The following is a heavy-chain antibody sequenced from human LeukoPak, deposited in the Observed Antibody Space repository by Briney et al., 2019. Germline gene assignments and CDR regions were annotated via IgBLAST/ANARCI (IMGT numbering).Heavy chain of an antibody. J-gene: IGHJ6*02. CDR1: GFTFGSCA. D-gene: IGHD5-18*01. V-gene: IGHV3-23*01. CDR2: ISGSGDST. Sequence: LPGGSLRLSCGASGFTFGSCAMSWVRQVPGKGLEWVSAISGSGDSTYYATSVKGRFTISRDNSKSTLYLQLNSLRAEDTAVYYCAKDRGYSFGQYYYYYVMDVWGQGTTVTVSS. CDR3: AKDRGYSFGQYYYYYVMDV.